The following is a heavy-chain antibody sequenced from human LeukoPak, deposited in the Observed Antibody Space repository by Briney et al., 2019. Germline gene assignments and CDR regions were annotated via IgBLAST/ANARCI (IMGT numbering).Heavy chain of an antibody. J-gene: IGHJ4*02. CDR2: ISSSGSTI. Sequence: GGSLRLSCAASGFTFSSYEMNWVRQAPGKGLEWVSYISSSGSTIYYADSVKGRFTISRDNAKNSLYLQMNSLRAEDTAVYYCAREGDYYDSSGYYPFGYWGQGTLVTVSS. V-gene: IGHV3-48*03. CDR1: GFTFSSYE. D-gene: IGHD3-22*01. CDR3: AREGDYYDSSGYYPFGY.